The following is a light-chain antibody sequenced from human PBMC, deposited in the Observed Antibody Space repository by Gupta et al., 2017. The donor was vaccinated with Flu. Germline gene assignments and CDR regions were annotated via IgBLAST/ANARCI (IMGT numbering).Light chain of an antibody. J-gene: IGLJ1*01. V-gene: IGLV1-40*01. Sequence: DKIFCTGRSANRGAGCDVNWYQHQPGTDPKLLIYANNSRRSGVPERFSGSKSGTSASLAITGLQAEDEADYYCQSYDSSLSGYVFGTGTKVTVL. CDR3: QSYDSSLSGYV. CDR1: SANRGAGCD. CDR2: ANN.